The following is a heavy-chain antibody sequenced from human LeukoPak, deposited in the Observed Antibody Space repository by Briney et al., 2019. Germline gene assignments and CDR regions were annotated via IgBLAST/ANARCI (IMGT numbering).Heavy chain of an antibody. CDR3: AREGSMVRGMSWFDP. D-gene: IGHD3-10*01. CDR2: IYHSGST. V-gene: IGHV4-38-2*02. CDR1: GYSISSGYY. J-gene: IGHJ5*02. Sequence: SETLSLTCTVSGYSISSGYYWGWIRQPPGKGLEWIGSIYHSGSTYYNPSLKSRVTISVDTSKNQFSLKLSSVTAADTAVYYCAREGSMVRGMSWFDPWGQGTLVTVSS.